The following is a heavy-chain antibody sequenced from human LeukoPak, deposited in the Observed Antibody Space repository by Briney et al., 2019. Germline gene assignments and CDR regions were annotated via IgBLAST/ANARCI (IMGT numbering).Heavy chain of an antibody. V-gene: IGHV1-2*02. CDR2: INPNSGGT. D-gene: IGHD5-24*01. J-gene: IGHJ4*02. CDR1: GYTFTSYD. CDR3: ARESEMATIYY. Sequence: ASVKVSCKASGYTFTSYDINWVRQATGQGLEWMGWINPNSGGTNYAQKFQGRVTMTRDTSISTAYMELSRLRSDDTAVYYCARESEMATIYYWGQGTLVTVSS.